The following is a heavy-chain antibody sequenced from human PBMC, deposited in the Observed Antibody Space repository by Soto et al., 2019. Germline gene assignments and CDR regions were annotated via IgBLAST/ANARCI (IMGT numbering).Heavy chain of an antibody. CDR3: AKEPVSITIFGVNGMDV. CDR2: IYYSGST. Sequence: SGTLSLTCTVSGGSISSGDYYWSWIRQPPGKGLEWIGYIYYSGSTYYNPSLKSRVTISVDTSKNQFSLKLSSVTAADTAVYYCAKEPVSITIFGVNGMDVWGQGTTVTVSS. D-gene: IGHD3-3*01. V-gene: IGHV4-30-4*01. J-gene: IGHJ6*02. CDR1: GGSISSGDYY.